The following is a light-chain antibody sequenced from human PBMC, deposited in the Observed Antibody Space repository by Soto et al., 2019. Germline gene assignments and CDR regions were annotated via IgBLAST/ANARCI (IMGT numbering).Light chain of an antibody. V-gene: IGLV2-14*03. J-gene: IGLJ1*01. CDR2: DVS. CDR1: SSDVGGYNY. Sequence: QSVLTQPASVSGSPGQSITISCTGTSSDVGGYNYVSWYQQHPGKSPKLMIYDVSNRPSGVSNRFSGFKSGNTASLTISGLHAEDEADYYGRSYTTSSTYVFGTGTKLTVL. CDR3: RSYTTSSTYV.